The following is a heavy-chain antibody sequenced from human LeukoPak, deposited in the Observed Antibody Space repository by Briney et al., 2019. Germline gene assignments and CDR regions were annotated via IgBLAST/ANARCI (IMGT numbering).Heavy chain of an antibody. V-gene: IGHV4-59*01. CDR3: ARDLGIAVAGDAFDI. D-gene: IGHD6-19*01. CDR1: GGSISSYY. Sequence: SETLSLTCTVSGGSISSYYWSWIRQPPGKGLEWIGYIYYSGSTNYNPSLKSRFTISVDTSKNQFSLKLSSVTAADTAVYYCARDLGIAVAGDAFDIWGQGTMVTVSS. CDR2: IYYSGST. J-gene: IGHJ3*02.